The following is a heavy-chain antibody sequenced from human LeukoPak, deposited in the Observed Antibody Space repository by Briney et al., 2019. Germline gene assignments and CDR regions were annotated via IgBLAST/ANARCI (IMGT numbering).Heavy chain of an antibody. V-gene: IGHV3-7*01. CDR1: GFTLSSYW. J-gene: IGHJ4*02. CDR3: ARESGSFDY. Sequence: GGSLRLSCAASGFTLSSYWMSWVRQAPGKGLEWVANIKQDGSEKYYVDSVKGRFTISRDNAKNSLYLQMNSLRAEDTAVYYCARESGSFDYWGQGTLVTVSS. CDR2: IKQDGSEK. D-gene: IGHD3-10*01.